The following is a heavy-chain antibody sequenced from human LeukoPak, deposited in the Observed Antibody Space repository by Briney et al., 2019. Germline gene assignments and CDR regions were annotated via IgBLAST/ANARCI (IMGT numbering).Heavy chain of an antibody. D-gene: IGHD3-10*01. J-gene: IGHJ3*01. CDR2: ISYDGSNK. V-gene: IGHV3-30-3*01. CDR3: ARALWGSDGAFDF. Sequence: GGSLRLSCAASGFTFSSYAMHWVRQAPGKGLEWVAVISYDGSNKYYADSVKGRFTISRDNSKNTLYLQMNSLRAEDTAVYYCARALWGSDGAFDFWGQGTMVTVSS. CDR1: GFTFSSYA.